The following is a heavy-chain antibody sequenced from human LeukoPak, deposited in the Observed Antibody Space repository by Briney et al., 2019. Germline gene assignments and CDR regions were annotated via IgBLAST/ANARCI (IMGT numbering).Heavy chain of an antibody. CDR3: AKDRSSSWSFDY. J-gene: IGHJ4*02. V-gene: IGHV3-30*18. D-gene: IGHD6-13*01. CDR1: GFTFRSYG. Sequence: GGSLRHSCAASGFTFRSYGMHWVRQAPGKGLEWVAVISYDGSKKYHADSVKGRFTISRDNSKNTLYLQMNSLRAEDTAVYYCAKDRSSSWSFDYWGQGTLVTVSS. CDR2: ISYDGSKK.